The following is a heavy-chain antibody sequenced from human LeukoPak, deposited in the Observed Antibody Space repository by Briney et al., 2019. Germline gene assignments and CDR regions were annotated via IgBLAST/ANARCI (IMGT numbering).Heavy chain of an antibody. CDR2: SYSGGTT. CDR1: GFIVSNNY. Sequence: GGSLRLSCAAPGFIVSNNYMSWVRQATGKGLEWVSFSYSGGTTYYAVSVKGRYTISRDISKNTLYFQMNSLRAEDTAVYYCANSSSPNSFDYWGQGTLVTVSS. CDR3: ANSSSPNSFDY. D-gene: IGHD6-6*01. J-gene: IGHJ4*02. V-gene: IGHV3-53*01.